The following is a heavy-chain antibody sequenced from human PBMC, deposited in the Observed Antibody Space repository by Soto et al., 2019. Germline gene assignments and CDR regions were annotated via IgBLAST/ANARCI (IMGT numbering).Heavy chain of an antibody. J-gene: IGHJ4*02. Sequence: GGSLRLSCAASGFTFSSYAMSWVRQAPGKGLEWVSAISGSGGSTYYADSVKGRFTISRDNSKNTLYLQMNSLRAEDTAVYYCAKDLRRSSAATPYFDYWGQGTLVTVSS. CDR3: AKDLRRSSAATPYFDY. CDR2: ISGSGGST. D-gene: IGHD4-17*01. CDR1: GFTFSSYA. V-gene: IGHV3-23*01.